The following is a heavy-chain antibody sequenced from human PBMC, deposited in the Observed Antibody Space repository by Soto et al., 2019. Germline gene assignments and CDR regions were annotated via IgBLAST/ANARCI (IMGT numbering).Heavy chain of an antibody. J-gene: IGHJ5*02. V-gene: IGHV1-18*01. CDR2: ISAYNGNT. CDR1: GYTFTSYG. Sequence: ASVKVSCKASGYTFTSYGISWVRQAPGQGLEWMGWISAYNGNTNYAQKLQGRVTMTTDTSTSTAYMELRSLRSDDTAVYYCARDQIQLWFPNWSDPWGQGTLVTVSS. D-gene: IGHD5-18*01. CDR3: ARDQIQLWFPNWSDP.